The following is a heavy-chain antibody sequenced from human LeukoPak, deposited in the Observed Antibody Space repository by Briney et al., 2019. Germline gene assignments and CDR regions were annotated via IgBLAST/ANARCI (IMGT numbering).Heavy chain of an antibody. CDR2: IRYDGSNK. J-gene: IGHJ4*02. Sequence: PGGSLRLSCAASGFTFSSYGMHWVRQAPGKGLEWVAFIRYDGSNKYYADSVKGRFTISRDNSKNTLYLQMNSLRAEDTAVYYCAKDQSVVATIGLDYWGQGTLVTVSS. V-gene: IGHV3-30*02. CDR1: GFTFSSYG. D-gene: IGHD5-12*01. CDR3: AKDQSVVATIGLDY.